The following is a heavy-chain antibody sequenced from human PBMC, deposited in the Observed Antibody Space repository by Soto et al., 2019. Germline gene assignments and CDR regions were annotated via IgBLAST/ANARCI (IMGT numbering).Heavy chain of an antibody. V-gene: IGHV1-69*08. Sequence: QVQLVQSGAEVKKPGSSVKVSCKACGGTFSSYTISWVRQAPGPGLEWMGRIIPILGIANYAQKFQGRVTITEDKSTSTAYMELTSLRSEDTAVYYCARDYYGGNAYYYGIDVWGQGTTVTVSS. CDR3: ARDYYGGNAYYYGIDV. D-gene: IGHD4-17*01. CDR1: GGTFSSYT. CDR2: IIPILGIA. J-gene: IGHJ6*02.